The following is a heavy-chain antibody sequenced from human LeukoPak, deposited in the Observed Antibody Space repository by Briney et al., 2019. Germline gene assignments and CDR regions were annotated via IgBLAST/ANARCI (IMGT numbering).Heavy chain of an antibody. CDR2: TYYRSKWYS. V-gene: IGHV6-1*01. D-gene: IGHD1-26*01. Sequence: SQTLSLTCAISGDSFSSNSASWNWIRQSPSRGLEWLGRTYYRSKWYSEYAGSVRGRITTNADTSKNQFSLQLYSVTPDDTAVYYCARDPGWEILHAFDIWGQGTMVTVSS. J-gene: IGHJ3*02. CDR3: ARDPGWEILHAFDI. CDR1: GDSFSSNSAS.